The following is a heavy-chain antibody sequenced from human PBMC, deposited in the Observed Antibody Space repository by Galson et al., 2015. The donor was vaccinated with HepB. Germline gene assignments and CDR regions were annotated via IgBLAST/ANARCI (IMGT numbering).Heavy chain of an antibody. Sequence: SVKVSCKASGYTFTGYYMHWVRQAPGQGLEWMGWINPNSGGTNYAQKFQGRVTMTRDTSISTAYMELSRLRSDDTAVYYCARAAKAAAGISSDYWGQGTPVTVSS. V-gene: IGHV1-2*02. J-gene: IGHJ4*02. CDR3: ARAAKAAAGISSDY. D-gene: IGHD6-13*01. CDR2: INPNSGGT. CDR1: GYTFTGYY.